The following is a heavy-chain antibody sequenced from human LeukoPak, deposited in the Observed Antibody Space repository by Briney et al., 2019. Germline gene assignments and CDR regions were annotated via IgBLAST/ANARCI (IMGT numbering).Heavy chain of an antibody. CDR2: ISAYNGNT. Sequence: ASVKVSCKASGYTFTSYGITWVRQAPGQGLEWMGWISAYNGNTNSAQKLQGRVTMTTDTSTSTAYMELRSLGSDDTAVYYCARAKGGTTSAFDIWGRGTMVTVSS. CDR3: ARAKGGTTSAFDI. D-gene: IGHD2/OR15-2a*01. J-gene: IGHJ3*02. V-gene: IGHV1-18*01. CDR1: GYTFTSYG.